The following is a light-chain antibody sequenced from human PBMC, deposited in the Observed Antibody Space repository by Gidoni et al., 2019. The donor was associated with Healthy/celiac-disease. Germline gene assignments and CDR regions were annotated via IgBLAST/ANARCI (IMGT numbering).Light chain of an antibody. Sequence: DIQMTQSPSSLSASVGDRVTITCRASQSISSYLNWYQQKPGKAPKLLIYAASSLQSGVPSRFSGSGSGTDFTLTISSLQPEDFATYYCQQSYSTRFTFGPGTKVEIQ. CDR2: AAS. J-gene: IGKJ3*01. CDR1: QSISSY. CDR3: QQSYSTRFT. V-gene: IGKV1-39*01.